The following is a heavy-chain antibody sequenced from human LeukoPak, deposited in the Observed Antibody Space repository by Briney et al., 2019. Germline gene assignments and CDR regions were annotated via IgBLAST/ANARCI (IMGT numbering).Heavy chain of an antibody. D-gene: IGHD6-6*01. V-gene: IGHV4-38-2*02. CDR3: ARSAYSSSFDY. J-gene: IGHJ4*02. Sequence: SETLSLTCTVSGYSISSGYYWGWIRQPPGKGLGWIGSIYHSGSTYYNPSLKSRVTISVDTSKNQFSLKLSSVTAADTAVYYCARSAYSSSFDYWGQGTLVTVSS. CDR1: GYSISSGYY. CDR2: IYHSGST.